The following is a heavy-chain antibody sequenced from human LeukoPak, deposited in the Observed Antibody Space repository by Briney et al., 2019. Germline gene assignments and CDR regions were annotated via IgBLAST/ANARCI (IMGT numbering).Heavy chain of an antibody. D-gene: IGHD4-17*01. CDR3: ARSTTHPYYNYMDV. V-gene: IGHV3-74*01. Sequence: GGSLRLSCVASGFTFSSYWMHWVRQAPGEGLVWVSRINSDGSTTTYADSVKGRFTISRDNAKNTLYLQMDSLRVEDTAVYYCARSTTHPYYNYMDVWGKGTTVTLSS. J-gene: IGHJ6*03. CDR1: GFTFSSYW. CDR2: INSDGSTT.